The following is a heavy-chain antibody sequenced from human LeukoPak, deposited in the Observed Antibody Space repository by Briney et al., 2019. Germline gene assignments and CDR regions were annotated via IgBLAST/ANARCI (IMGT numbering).Heavy chain of an antibody. Sequence: PGGSLRLSCAASGFTFSNYFMSWVRQDPGKGLEWVSSISDWGGGTHYADSVKGRFTISRDNSKNTVSLQMDSLRPEDTAIYYCARRADSGTTYFDYGGQGTLVIVSS. CDR1: GFTFSNYF. J-gene: IGHJ4*02. D-gene: IGHD1-1*01. CDR3: ARRADSGTTYFDY. V-gene: IGHV3-23*01. CDR2: ISDWGGGT.